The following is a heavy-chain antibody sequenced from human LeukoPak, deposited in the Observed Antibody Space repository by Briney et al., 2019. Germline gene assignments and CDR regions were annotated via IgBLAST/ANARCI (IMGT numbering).Heavy chain of an antibody. CDR2: INTGGGST. J-gene: IGHJ4*02. CDR3: ARESVAGTKYFDY. D-gene: IGHD6-19*01. Sequence: ASVTVSCMSSGYTFTNYLMHWMRQAPGQGLEWIGIINTGGGSTRYAQKLQGRVIVTRDTSTGTVYMDLSSLRSEDTAVYYCARESVAGTKYFDYWGQGTLVTVSS. CDR1: GYTFTNYL. V-gene: IGHV1-46*01.